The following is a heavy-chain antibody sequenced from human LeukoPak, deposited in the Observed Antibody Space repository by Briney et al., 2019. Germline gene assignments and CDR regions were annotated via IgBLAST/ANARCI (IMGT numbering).Heavy chain of an antibody. J-gene: IGHJ6*03. V-gene: IGHV3-23*01. CDR2: ISSSGSGT. CDR3: ARGVPPYYYYMDV. Sequence: GGSLRLSCAASGFTFSNYAMTWVRQAPGKGLEWVSAISSSGSGTWYADSVEGRFTISRDNSKNTLYLQMDSLRAEDTAVYYCARGVPPYYYYMDVWGKGTTVTVSS. CDR1: GFTFSNYA.